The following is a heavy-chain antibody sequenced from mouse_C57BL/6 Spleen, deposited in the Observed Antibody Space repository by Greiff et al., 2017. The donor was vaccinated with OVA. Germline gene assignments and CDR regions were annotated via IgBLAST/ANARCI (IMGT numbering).Heavy chain of an antibody. CDR2: ISDGGSYT. J-gene: IGHJ3*01. Sequence: EVQGVESGGGLVKPGGSLKLSCAASGFTFSSYAMSWVRQTPEKRLEWVATISDGGSYTYYPDNVKGRFTISRDNAKNNLYLQMSHLKSEDTAMYYCARGGGYDGPWFAYWGQGTLVTVSA. D-gene: IGHD2-2*01. CDR3: ARGGGYDGPWFAY. CDR1: GFTFSSYA. V-gene: IGHV5-4*01.